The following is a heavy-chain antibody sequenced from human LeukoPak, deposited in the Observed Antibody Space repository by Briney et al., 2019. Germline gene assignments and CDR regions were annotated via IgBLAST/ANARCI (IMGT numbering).Heavy chain of an antibody. D-gene: IGHD3-10*01. CDR2: INPNSGGT. V-gene: IGHV1-2*02. Sequence: ASVKVSCKASGYTFTGNYMHWVRQAPGQGLEWMGWINPNSGGTNYAQKFQGRVTMTRDTSISTAYMELSRLRSEDTAVYYCASNLITMVRGVIIYWGQGTLVTVSS. J-gene: IGHJ4*02. CDR3: ASNLITMVRGVIIY. CDR1: GYTFTGNY.